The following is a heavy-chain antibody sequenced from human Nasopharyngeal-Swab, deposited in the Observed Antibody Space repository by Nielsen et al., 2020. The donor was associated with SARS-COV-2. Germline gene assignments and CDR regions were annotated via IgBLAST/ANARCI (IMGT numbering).Heavy chain of an antibody. CDR2: IYSGGST. J-gene: IGHJ6*02. V-gene: IGHV3-53*01. Sequence: VRQAPGKGLEWVSVIYSGGSTYYADSVKGRFTISRDNSKNTLYLQMNSLRAEDTAVYYCARDRTVHCSGGSCYYYYGMDVWGQGTTVTVSS. D-gene: IGHD2-15*01. CDR3: ARDRTVHCSGGSCYYYYGMDV.